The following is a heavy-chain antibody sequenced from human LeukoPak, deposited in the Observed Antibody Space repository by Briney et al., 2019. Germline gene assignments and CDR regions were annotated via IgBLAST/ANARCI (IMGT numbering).Heavy chain of an antibody. D-gene: IGHD3-16*01. J-gene: IGHJ4*02. CDR1: GGSFSGYY. CDR2: INHSGST. V-gene: IGHV4-34*01. Sequence: PSETLSLTCAVYGGSFSGYYWSWIRQPPGKGLEWIGEINHSGSTNYNPSLKSRVTISVDTSKNQFSLKLSSVTAADTAVYYCARGPRSHYDYVWGSPIFDYWGQGTLVTVSS. CDR3: ARGPRSHYDYVWGSPIFDY.